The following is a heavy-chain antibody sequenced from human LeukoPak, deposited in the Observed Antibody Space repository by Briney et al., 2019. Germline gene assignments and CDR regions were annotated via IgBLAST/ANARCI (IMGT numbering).Heavy chain of an antibody. V-gene: IGHV1-24*01. Sequence: ASVKVSCKVSGYSVNELSMHWVRQAPGLGLEWMGGFNREDDAPVYAQQFQGRVTMTEDTSTDTAYMELSSLRSEDTALYYCATLDSYYDTSGRPLLPDWGQGTLVTVSS. CDR2: FNREDDAP. CDR1: GYSVNELS. CDR3: ATLDSYYDTSGRPLLPD. J-gene: IGHJ4*02. D-gene: IGHD3-22*01.